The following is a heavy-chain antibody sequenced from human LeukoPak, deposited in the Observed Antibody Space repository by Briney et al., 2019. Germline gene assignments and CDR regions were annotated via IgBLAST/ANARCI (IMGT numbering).Heavy chain of an antibody. CDR3: ARARNNYDSSGFSALDY. V-gene: IGHV3-33*01. CDR1: GVAFDSHG. CDR2: IWYDGSNK. J-gene: IGHJ4*02. D-gene: IGHD3-22*01. Sequence: PGGSLRLSCAASGVAFDSHGMHWVRQAPGKGLEWVAVIWYDGSNKDYADSVKGRFTISRDNSKNTLYLQMNSLRAEDTAVYYCARARNNYDSSGFSALDYWGQGTLVTVSS.